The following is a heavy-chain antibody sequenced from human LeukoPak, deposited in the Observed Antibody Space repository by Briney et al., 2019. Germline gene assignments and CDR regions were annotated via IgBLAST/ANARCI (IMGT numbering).Heavy chain of an antibody. CDR1: GFTVSSNY. Sequence: GGSLRLSCAVSGFTVSSNYMSWVRQAPGKGLEWVSVIYSGGSTYYADSVKGRFTISRDNSKNTLYLQMNSLRAEDTAVYYCARDPRAPTNWGHYYYYGMDVWGQGTTVTVSS. V-gene: IGHV3-66*01. CDR3: ARDPRAPTNWGHYYYYGMDV. CDR2: IYSGGST. D-gene: IGHD7-27*01. J-gene: IGHJ6*02.